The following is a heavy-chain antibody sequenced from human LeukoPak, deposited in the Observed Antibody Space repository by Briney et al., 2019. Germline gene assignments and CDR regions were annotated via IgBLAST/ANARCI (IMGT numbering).Heavy chain of an antibody. Sequence: SETLSLTCTVSGGSISSYYWSWIRQPPGKGLEWIGYIYYSGSTNYNPFLKSRVTISVDTSKNQFSLKLSSVTAADTAVYYCARGMTQEYYYYYYYMDVWGKGTTVTVSS. V-gene: IGHV4-59*01. CDR2: IYYSGST. CDR1: GGSISSYY. CDR3: ARGMTQEYYYYYYYMDV. J-gene: IGHJ6*03.